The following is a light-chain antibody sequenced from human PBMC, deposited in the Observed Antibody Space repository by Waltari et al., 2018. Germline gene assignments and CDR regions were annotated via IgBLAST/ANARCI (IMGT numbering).Light chain of an antibody. Sequence: SSELTQDPAVSVALGQTVSITCQGDSLRRYYASWYQQKPRQAPLLVIYGKNSRPSGIPDPLSGSSSGNTASLTITGAQAEDEADYYCNSRDSNNNRVFFGGGTKLTVL. V-gene: IGLV3-19*01. CDR3: NSRDSNNNRVF. CDR2: GKN. J-gene: IGLJ2*01. CDR1: SLRRYY.